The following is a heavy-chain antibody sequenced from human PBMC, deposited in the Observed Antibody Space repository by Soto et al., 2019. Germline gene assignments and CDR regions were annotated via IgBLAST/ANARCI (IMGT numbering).Heavy chain of an antibody. D-gene: IGHD6-19*01. V-gene: IGHV1-58*01. J-gene: IGHJ3*02. Sequence: SVKVCCKASGVTFTSSAVQWVRQARGQGLEWIGWIVVGRAYTNYAQKFQGRVTITADKSTSTAYMELSSLRSEDTAVYYCARGKPGIAVAGIWGQGTMVTVSS. CDR1: GVTFTSSA. CDR2: IVVGRAYT. CDR3: ARGKPGIAVAGI.